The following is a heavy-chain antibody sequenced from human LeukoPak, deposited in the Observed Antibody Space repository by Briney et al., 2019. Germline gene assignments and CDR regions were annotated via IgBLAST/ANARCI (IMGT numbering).Heavy chain of an antibody. CDR2: IKQDGSQE. CDR1: RFTLSTYW. Sequence: GGSLRLSCAASRFTLSTYWMSWVRQAPGKGLEWVAHIKQDGSQEYYVDSVKGRFTISRDSAKNSLYLQMNSLRAEDTAVYYCARGVPYEFWSGPHYSDYWGQGTLVTVSS. D-gene: IGHD3-3*01. V-gene: IGHV3-7*01. CDR3: ARGVPYEFWSGPHYSDY. J-gene: IGHJ4*02.